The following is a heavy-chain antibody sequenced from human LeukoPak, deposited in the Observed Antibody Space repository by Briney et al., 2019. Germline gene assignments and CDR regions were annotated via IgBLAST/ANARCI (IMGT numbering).Heavy chain of an antibody. Sequence: ASVKVSCKASGYTFTSYGISWVRRAPGQGLEWMGWISAYNGNTNYAQKLQGRVTMTTDTSTSTPYMELRSLRSDDTAVYYCARDRCSGGSCYSAGFDYWGQGTLVTVSS. D-gene: IGHD2-15*01. CDR3: ARDRCSGGSCYSAGFDY. CDR2: ISAYNGNT. J-gene: IGHJ4*02. V-gene: IGHV1-18*01. CDR1: GYTFTSYG.